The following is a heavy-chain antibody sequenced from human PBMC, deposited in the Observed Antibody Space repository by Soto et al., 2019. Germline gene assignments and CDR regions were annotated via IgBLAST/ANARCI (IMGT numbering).Heavy chain of an antibody. CDR3: ARERRWEPRLY. D-gene: IGHD1-26*01. V-gene: IGHV1-18*01. Sequence: GPEVKKPGASVKVSCKGSGYTFSNYGVTWVRQAPGQGLERLGWVSAYNRNTDYAQKFEDRATMTIDTSTNTAYLERRGLRHDDAAVYYCARERRWEPRLYWGQGTL. CDR2: VSAYNRNT. J-gene: IGHJ4*02. CDR1: GYTFSNYG.